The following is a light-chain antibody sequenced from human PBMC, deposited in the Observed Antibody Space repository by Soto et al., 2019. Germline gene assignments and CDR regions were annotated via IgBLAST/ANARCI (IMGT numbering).Light chain of an antibody. Sequence: QSVLTQPPSVSGAPGQRVTISCTGSSSNIGAGYDVHWYQQLPGTAPKLLIYGNSNRPSGVPDRFSGSKSGTSASLAITGLQAEDEADYYCQSYDSSRSGFYVFGTGTKVTVL. CDR2: GNS. CDR3: QSYDSSRSGFYV. CDR1: SSNIGAGYD. V-gene: IGLV1-40*01. J-gene: IGLJ1*01.